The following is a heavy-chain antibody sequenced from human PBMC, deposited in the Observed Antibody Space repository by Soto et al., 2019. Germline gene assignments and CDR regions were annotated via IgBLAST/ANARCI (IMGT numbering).Heavy chain of an antibody. Sequence: QVQLVESGGGVVQPGRSLRLSCAASGFTFGSYGMHWVRQAPGKGLEWVAVISYDGSNKYYADSVKGRFTISRDNSKNTLYLQMNSLRAEDTAVYYCAKDKWIQLWVFDYWGQGTLVTVSS. CDR2: ISYDGSNK. CDR1: GFTFGSYG. CDR3: AKDKWIQLWVFDY. J-gene: IGHJ4*02. D-gene: IGHD5-18*01. V-gene: IGHV3-30*18.